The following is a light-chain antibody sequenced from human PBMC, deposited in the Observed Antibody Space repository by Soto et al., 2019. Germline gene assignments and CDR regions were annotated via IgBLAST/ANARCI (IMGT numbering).Light chain of an antibody. CDR3: QHRSNWPWT. J-gene: IGKJ1*01. Sequence: EIVLTQSSATLSLSPGERATLSCRASQSVSSYLAWYQQKPGQAPRLLIYDASNRATGIPARFSGSGSGTDFTLTISSLEPEDFAVYYCQHRSNWPWTFGQGTKVEIK. V-gene: IGKV3-11*01. CDR2: DAS. CDR1: QSVSSY.